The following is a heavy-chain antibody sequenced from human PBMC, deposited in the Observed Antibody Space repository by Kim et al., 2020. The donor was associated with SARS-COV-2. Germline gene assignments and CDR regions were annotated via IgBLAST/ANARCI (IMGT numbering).Heavy chain of an antibody. CDR1: GGSISSGGYY. CDR3: ARESRRMGSSSSLAFGY. J-gene: IGHJ4*02. CDR2: IYYSGST. D-gene: IGHD6-6*01. V-gene: IGHV4-31*03. Sequence: SETLSLTCTVSGGSISSGGYYWSWIRQHPGKGLEWIGYIYYSGSTYYNPSLKSRVTISVDTSKNQFSLKLSSVTAADTAVYYCARESRRMGSSSSLAFGYWGQGTLVTVSS.